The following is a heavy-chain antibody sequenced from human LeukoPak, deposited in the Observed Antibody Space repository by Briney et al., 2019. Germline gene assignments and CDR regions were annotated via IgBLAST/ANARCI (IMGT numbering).Heavy chain of an antibody. V-gene: IGHV1-2*02. Sequence: ASVKVSCKASGYTFTGYYMHWVRQAPGRGLEWMGWINPNSGGTNYAQKFQGRVTMTRDTSISTAYMELSRLRSDDTAVYYCAREGEGFAIDWDYWGQGTLVTVSS. D-gene: IGHD3-10*01. J-gene: IGHJ4*02. CDR2: INPNSGGT. CDR3: AREGEGFAIDWDY. CDR1: GYTFTGYY.